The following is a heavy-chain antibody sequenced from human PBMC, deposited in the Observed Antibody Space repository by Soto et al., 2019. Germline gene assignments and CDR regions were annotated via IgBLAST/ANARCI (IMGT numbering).Heavy chain of an antibody. CDR3: AREVGTYYDYVWGSYRYTGRYFDY. CDR1: GGSVSSGSYY. J-gene: IGHJ4*02. V-gene: IGHV4-61*01. D-gene: IGHD3-16*02. Sequence: ASETLSLNCTVSGGSVSSGSYYWSWPRQPPGKGLEWLGYIYYRGSTNYDPSRKSRVTISEDTSKNQFSLKLSSVTAADTAVYYWAREVGTYYDYVWGSYRYTGRYFDYWGQGTLVTVSS. CDR2: IYYRGST.